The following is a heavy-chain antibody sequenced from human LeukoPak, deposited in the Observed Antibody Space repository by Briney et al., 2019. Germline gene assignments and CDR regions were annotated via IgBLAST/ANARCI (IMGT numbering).Heavy chain of an antibody. CDR2: INPSGGST. CDR3: ARDFGYSYAVDY. Sequence: GASVKLYCKASGYSFSSYYMHCLRQAPGQWLEWMGIINPSGGSTSYAQKFQGRVTMTRDTSTSTVYMELSSLRSEDTAVYYCARDFGYSYAVDYWGQGTLVTVSS. J-gene: IGHJ4*02. D-gene: IGHD5-18*01. CDR1: GYSFSSYY. V-gene: IGHV1-46*01.